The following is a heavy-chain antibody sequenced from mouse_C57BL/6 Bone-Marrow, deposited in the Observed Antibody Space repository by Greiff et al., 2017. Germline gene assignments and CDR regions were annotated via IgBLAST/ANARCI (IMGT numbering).Heavy chain of an antibody. CDR2: IDPSDSYT. D-gene: IGHD3-3*01. CDR3: AIGSNYDMDY. Sequence: VKLQQSGAELVKPGASVKLSCKASGYTFTSYWMQWVKQRPGQGLEWIGEIDPSDSYTNYNQKFKGKATLSVDTSSSTAYMQLSSRTAEDSAVYYGAIGSNYDMDYWGQGTSVTVSS. V-gene: IGHV1-50*01. J-gene: IGHJ4*01. CDR1: GYTFTSYW.